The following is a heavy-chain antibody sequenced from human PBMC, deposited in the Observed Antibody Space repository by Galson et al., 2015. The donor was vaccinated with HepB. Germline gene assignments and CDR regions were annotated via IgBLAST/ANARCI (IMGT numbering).Heavy chain of an antibody. CDR1: GGTFSSYA. CDR2: IIPILGIA. Sequence: SVKVSCKASGGTFSSYAISWVRQAPGQGLEWMGRIIPILGIANYAQKLQGRVTITADKSASTAYMELSSLRSEDTTVYYCARGDPDAFDIWGKGTMVTVSS. V-gene: IGHV1-69*04. CDR3: ARGDPDAFDI. J-gene: IGHJ3*02.